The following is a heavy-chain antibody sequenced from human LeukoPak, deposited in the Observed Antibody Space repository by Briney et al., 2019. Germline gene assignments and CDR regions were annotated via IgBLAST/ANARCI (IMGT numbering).Heavy chain of an antibody. Sequence: GGSLRLSCAASGFSFKSYEMTWVRQAPGKGLEWVSYISSSSSYIYYADSVKGRFTISRDNAKNSLYLQMNSLRAEDTAVYYCANGPRPFDYWGQGTLVTVSS. CDR1: GFSFKSYE. CDR2: ISSSSSYI. CDR3: ANGPRPFDY. V-gene: IGHV3-21*05. J-gene: IGHJ4*02.